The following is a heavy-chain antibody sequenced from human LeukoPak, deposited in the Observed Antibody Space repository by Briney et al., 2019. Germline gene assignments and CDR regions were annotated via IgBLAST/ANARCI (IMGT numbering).Heavy chain of an antibody. CDR3: ATGITIFGVVITYYYYMDV. CDR2: IIPIFGTA. Sequence: SVKVSCKASGGTFSSYAISWVRQAPGQGLEWMGGIIPIFGTANYAQKFQGRVTITADESTSTAYMELSSLRSEDTAVYYCATGITIFGVVITYYYYMDVWGKGTTVTVS. J-gene: IGHJ6*03. D-gene: IGHD3-3*01. CDR1: GGTFSSYA. V-gene: IGHV1-69*13.